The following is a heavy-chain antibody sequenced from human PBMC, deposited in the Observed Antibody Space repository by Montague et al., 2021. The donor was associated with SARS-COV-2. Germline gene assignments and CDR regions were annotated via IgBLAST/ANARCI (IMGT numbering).Heavy chain of an antibody. CDR1: GDSVAGLSGR. CDR2: IYYRTKRDS. J-gene: IGHJ3*02. CDR3: ASSGITLTGLDAFDI. D-gene: IGHD3-9*01. Sequence: CAISGDSVAGLSGRWEGNRQYPSRRVEWLGRIYYRTKRDSDYAESVKRRLVITPDTSKNQVSLQLNSVIPEDTAVYFCASSGITLTGLDAFDIWGQGTMVTVSS. V-gene: IGHV6-1*01.